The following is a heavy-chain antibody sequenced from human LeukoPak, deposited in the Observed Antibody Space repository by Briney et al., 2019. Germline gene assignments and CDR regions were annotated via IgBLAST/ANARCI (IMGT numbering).Heavy chain of an antibody. CDR2: ISSSSSYI. Sequence: GGSLGLSCAASGFTFSSYSMNWVRQAPGKGLEWVSSISSSSSYIYYADSVKGRFTISRDNAKNSLYLQMNSLRAEDTAVYYCARNLRGSGVVIFFDYWGQGTLVTVSS. D-gene: IGHD3-3*01. CDR1: GFTFSSYS. CDR3: ARNLRGSGVVIFFDY. J-gene: IGHJ4*02. V-gene: IGHV3-21*01.